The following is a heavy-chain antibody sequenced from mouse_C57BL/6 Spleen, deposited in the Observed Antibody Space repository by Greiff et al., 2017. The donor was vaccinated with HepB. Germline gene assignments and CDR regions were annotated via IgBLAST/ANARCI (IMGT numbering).Heavy chain of an antibody. CDR2: IHPNSGST. J-gene: IGHJ1*03. V-gene: IGHV1-64*01. Sequence: VQLQQSGAELVKPGASVKLSCKASGYTFTSYWMHWVKQRPGQGLEWIGMIHPNSGSTNYNEKFKSKATLTVDKSSSTAYMQLSSLTSEDSAVYYCAREVITTVVATRYWYFDVWGTGTTVTVSS. CDR3: AREVITTVVATRYWYFDV. CDR1: GYTFTSYW. D-gene: IGHD1-1*01.